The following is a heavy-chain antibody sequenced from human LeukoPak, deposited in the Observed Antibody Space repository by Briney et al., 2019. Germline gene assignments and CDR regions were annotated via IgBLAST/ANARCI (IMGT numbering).Heavy chain of an antibody. V-gene: IGHV3-23*01. CDR1: GFTFSSYA. J-gene: IGHJ5*02. Sequence: GGSLRLSCAASGFTFSSYAMSWVRQAPGKGLEWVSAISGRGGSTYYADSVKGRFTISRDNSKNTLYLQMNSLRAEDTAVYYCAKGLYSGTYYGTSSWGQGTLVTVSS. CDR2: ISGRGGST. D-gene: IGHD1-26*01. CDR3: AKGLYSGTYYGTSS.